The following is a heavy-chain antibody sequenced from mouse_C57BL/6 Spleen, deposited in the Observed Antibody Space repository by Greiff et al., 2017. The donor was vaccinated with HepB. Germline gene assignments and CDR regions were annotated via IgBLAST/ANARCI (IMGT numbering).Heavy chain of an antibody. CDR2: IHPNSGST. D-gene: IGHD1-1*01. CDR3: ARGGYGSSYDWYFDV. CDR1: GYTFTSYW. J-gene: IGHJ1*03. Sequence: VQLQQPGAELVKPGASVKLSCKASGYTFTSYWMHWVKQRPGQGLEWIGMIHPNSGSTNYNEKFKSKATLTVDKSSSTAYMQLSSLTSEDSAVYCCARGGYGSSYDWYFDVWGTGTTVTVSS. V-gene: IGHV1-64*01.